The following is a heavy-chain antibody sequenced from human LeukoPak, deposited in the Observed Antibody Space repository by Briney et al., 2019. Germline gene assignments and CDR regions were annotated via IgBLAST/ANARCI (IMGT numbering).Heavy chain of an antibody. CDR1: GFTFSSYG. J-gene: IGHJ4*02. CDR2: ISYDGSNK. Sequence: GGSLRLFCAASGFTFSSYGMHWVRQAPGKGLEWVAVISYDGSNKYYADSVKGRFTISRDNSKNTLYLQMNSLRAEDTAVYYCAKGRLNFDYWGQGTLVTVSS. D-gene: IGHD3-22*01. CDR3: AKGRLNFDY. V-gene: IGHV3-30*18.